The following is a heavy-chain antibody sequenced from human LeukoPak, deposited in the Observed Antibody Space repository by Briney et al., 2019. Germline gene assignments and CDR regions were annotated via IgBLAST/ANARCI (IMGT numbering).Heavy chain of an antibody. CDR1: GYTFTSYG. CDR2: INPSGGST. J-gene: IGHJ4*02. D-gene: IGHD3-10*01. CDR3: AKGDSAWFGELLRAAFDY. V-gene: IGHV1-46*01. Sequence: GASVKVSCKASGYTFTSYGISWVRQAPGQGLEWMGIINPSGGSTSYAQKFQGRVTMTRDMSTSTVYMELSSLRSEDTAVYYCAKGDSAWFGELLRAAFDYWGQGTLVTVSS.